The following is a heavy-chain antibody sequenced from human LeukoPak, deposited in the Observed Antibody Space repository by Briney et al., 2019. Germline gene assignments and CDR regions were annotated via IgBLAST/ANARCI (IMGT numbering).Heavy chain of an antibody. CDR1: GFTFSSYG. J-gene: IGHJ4*02. CDR2: IWYDGSNK. CDR3: AKDSTHYYGSGSYFDY. D-gene: IGHD3-10*01. Sequence: GRSLRLSCAASGFTFSSYGMHWVRQAPGKGLEWVAVIWYDGSNKYYADSVKGRFTISRDNSKNTLYLQMNSLRAEDTAVYYCAKDSTHYYGSGSYFDYWGQGALVTVSS. V-gene: IGHV3-33*06.